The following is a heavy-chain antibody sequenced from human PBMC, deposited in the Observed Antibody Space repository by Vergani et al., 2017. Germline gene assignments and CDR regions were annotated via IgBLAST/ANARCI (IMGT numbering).Heavy chain of an antibody. D-gene: IGHD6-13*01. CDR2: IYYSGST. J-gene: IGHJ3*02. CDR1: GGSISSGDYY. V-gene: IGHV4-30-4*08. CDR3: ARDLISRIAAAGRRLFAFDI. Sequence: QVQLPESGPGLVKPSQTLSLTCTVSGGSISSGDYYWSWIRQPPGKGLEWIGYIYYSGSTYYNPSLKSRVTISVDTSKNQFSLKLSSVTAADTAVYYCARDLISRIAAAGRRLFAFDIWGQGTMVTVSS.